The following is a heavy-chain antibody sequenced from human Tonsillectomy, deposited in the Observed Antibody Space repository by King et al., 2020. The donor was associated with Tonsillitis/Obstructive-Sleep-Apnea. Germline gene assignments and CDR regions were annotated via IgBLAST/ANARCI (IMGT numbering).Heavy chain of an antibody. CDR2: INHSGST. J-gene: IGHJ5*02. Sequence: VQLQQWGAGLLKPSETLSLTCAVYGVSFSGYYWSWIRQPPGKGLEWIGEINHSGSTNYNPSLKSRVTMSVDTSKNQFSLKLSSVTAADTGVYYCVRDEWPQGFDPWGQGTLVTVSS. CDR3: VRDEWPQGFDP. V-gene: IGHV4-34*01. D-gene: IGHD3-3*01. CDR1: GVSFSGYY.